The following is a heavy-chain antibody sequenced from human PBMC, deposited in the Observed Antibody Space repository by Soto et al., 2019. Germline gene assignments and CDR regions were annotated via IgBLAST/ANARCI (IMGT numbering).Heavy chain of an antibody. D-gene: IGHD1-26*01. CDR1: GYTFTSYA. Sequence: GASVKVSCKASGYTFTSYAMHWVRQAPGQRLEWMGWINAGNGNTKYSQKFQGRVTITRDTSASTAYMELSSLRSEDTAVYYCARDWGIVGALAPFYYYYYGMDVWGQGTTVTVSS. CDR3: ARDWGIVGALAPFYYYYYGMDV. J-gene: IGHJ6*02. CDR2: INAGNGNT. V-gene: IGHV1-3*01.